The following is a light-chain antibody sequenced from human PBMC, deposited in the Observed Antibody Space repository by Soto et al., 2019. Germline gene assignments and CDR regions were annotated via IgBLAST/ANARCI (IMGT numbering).Light chain of an antibody. CDR1: QSISSW. CDR3: QQYYSPPWT. CDR2: WAS. Sequence: DIQMTQSPSTLSASVGDRVTITCRASQSISSWLAWYQQKPGKAPKLLIHWASIRESGVPDRFSGSGSGTDFTLTISSLQAEDVAVYYCQQYYSPPWTFGQGTKWIS. V-gene: IGKV1-5*03. J-gene: IGKJ1*01.